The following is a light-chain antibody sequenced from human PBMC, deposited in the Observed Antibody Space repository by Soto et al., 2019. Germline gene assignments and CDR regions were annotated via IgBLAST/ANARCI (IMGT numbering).Light chain of an antibody. CDR1: QSVIHTSNNKSY. CDR3: QQYYSTPRN. CDR2: WAS. J-gene: IGKJ2*01. Sequence: DIVMTQSPDSLAVSLGERATINCKSSQSVIHTSNNKSYLAWYQQKAGQPPELLLYWASARDSGVPDRLSGSGSGTDFTLSISSLQAEAVAVYDCQQYYSTPRNFGQGTKVEIK. V-gene: IGKV4-1*01.